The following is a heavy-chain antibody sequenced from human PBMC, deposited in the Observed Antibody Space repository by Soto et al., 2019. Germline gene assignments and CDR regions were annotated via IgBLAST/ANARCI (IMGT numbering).Heavy chain of an antibody. Sequence: GGSLRLSCADSGFTFSSYWMSWVRQAPGQGLEWVANVKYDGSQTYYVGSVKGRFTISRDNAKNSLYLQMNSLRAEGTAVYYCTRDFQGPLDYGMDVWGQGTTVTVSS. CDR1: GFTFSSYW. CDR2: VKYDGSQT. D-gene: IGHD1-1*01. V-gene: IGHV3-7*01. CDR3: TRDFQGPLDYGMDV. J-gene: IGHJ6*02.